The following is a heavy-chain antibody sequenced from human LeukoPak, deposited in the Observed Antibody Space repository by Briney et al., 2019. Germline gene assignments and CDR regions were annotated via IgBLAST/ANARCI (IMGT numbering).Heavy chain of an antibody. CDR1: GFTFSSYW. V-gene: IGHV3-7*01. CDR2: IKQDGSEK. D-gene: IGHD2-21*01. Sequence: GGSLRLSCAASGFTFSSYWMSWVRQAPGKGLEWVANIKQDGSEKDYVDSVKGRFTISRDTAKNSLYLQMNSLRAKDTAVYYCARIKSQGVVVPLLRSTYYFDYWGQGTLVTVSS. CDR3: ARIKSQGVVVPLLRSTYYFDY. J-gene: IGHJ4*02.